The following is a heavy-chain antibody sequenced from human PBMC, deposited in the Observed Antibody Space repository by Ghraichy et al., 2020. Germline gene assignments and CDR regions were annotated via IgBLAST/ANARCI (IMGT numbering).Heavy chain of an antibody. CDR2: IYYSGST. J-gene: IGHJ4*02. Sequence: SETLSLTCTVSGGSISSSSYYWGWIRQPPGKGLEWIGSIYYSGSTYYNPSLKSRVTISVDTSKNQFSLKLSSVTAADTAVYYCARWTTVTTDYFDYWGQGTLVTVSS. CDR1: GGSISSSSYY. D-gene: IGHD4-17*01. CDR3: ARWTTVTTDYFDY. V-gene: IGHV4-39*01.